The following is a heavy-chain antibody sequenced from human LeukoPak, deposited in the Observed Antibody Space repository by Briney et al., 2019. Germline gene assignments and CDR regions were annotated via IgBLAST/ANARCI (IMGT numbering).Heavy chain of an antibody. CDR2: SWSGGAHE. Sequence: PGGSLRLSCAASGFTFSKYALVWVRQAPRKGLEWVSASWSGGAHELYADAVKGRFTISRDNSKTTLYLQMNSLRAEDTAVYYCGRDPNGDYVGAFEFWGHGTTVIVSS. D-gene: IGHD4-17*01. V-gene: IGHV3-23*01. CDR1: GFTFSKYA. CDR3: GRDPNGDYVGAFEF. J-gene: IGHJ3*01.